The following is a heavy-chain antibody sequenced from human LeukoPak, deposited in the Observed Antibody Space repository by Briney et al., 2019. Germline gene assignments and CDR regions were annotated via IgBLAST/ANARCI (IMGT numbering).Heavy chain of an antibody. Sequence: RSLRLSCAASGFTFSSYAMHRVRQAPGKGLEWVAVISYDRSNKYHADPVKGRFTIARDNSQNTLYLQMNSLRAEDTAVYYCARDRGYCSSTSCYALYYFDCWGQGTLVTVSS. CDR2: ISYDRSNK. D-gene: IGHD2-2*03. CDR3: ARDRGYCSSTSCYALYYFDC. V-gene: IGHV3-30*04. CDR1: GFTFSSYA. J-gene: IGHJ4*02.